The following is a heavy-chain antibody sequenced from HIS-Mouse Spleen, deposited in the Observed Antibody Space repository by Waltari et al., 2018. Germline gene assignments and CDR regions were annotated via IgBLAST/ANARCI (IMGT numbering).Heavy chain of an antibody. CDR2: MNPNSGNT. V-gene: IGHV1-8*01. CDR1: GYTFTSYD. J-gene: IGHJ3*02. CDR3: ARWEYCSGGSCQSAFDI. Sequence: QVQLVQSGAEVKKPGASVKVSCKASGYTFTSYDLHWVRQATGQGLEWMGWMNPNSGNTGYAQKFQGRVTMTRNTSISTAYMELSSLRSEDTAVYYCARWEYCSGGSCQSAFDIWGQGTMVTVSS. D-gene: IGHD2-15*01.